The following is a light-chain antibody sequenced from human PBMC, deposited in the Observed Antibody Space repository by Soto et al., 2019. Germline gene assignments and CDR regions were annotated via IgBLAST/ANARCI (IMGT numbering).Light chain of an antibody. Sequence: EIVLTQSPGTLSLSPGERATLSCRASQSLTNNYLAWYQQKPGQAPRLLIYAASSRATGIPDRFSGSGSETHFTLTISRLEPEAFAVYYCQQDGSSLPVTFGGGTNVEIK. CDR1: QSLTNNY. CDR2: AAS. V-gene: IGKV3-20*01. J-gene: IGKJ4*01. CDR3: QQDGSSLPVT.